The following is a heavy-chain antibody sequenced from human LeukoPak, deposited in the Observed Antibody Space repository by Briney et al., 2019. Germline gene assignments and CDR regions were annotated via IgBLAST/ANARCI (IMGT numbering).Heavy chain of an antibody. CDR3: ARKEQWLPHDAFDI. Sequence: SETLSLTCAVYGGSFSGYYWSSIRQPPRKGLEWIGEISHSGSTNYNPSLKSRVTISVDTSKNQFSLKLSSVTAADTAVYYCARKEQWLPHDAFDIWGQGTMVTVSS. J-gene: IGHJ3*02. CDR1: GGSFSGYY. CDR2: ISHSGST. V-gene: IGHV4-34*01. D-gene: IGHD6-19*01.